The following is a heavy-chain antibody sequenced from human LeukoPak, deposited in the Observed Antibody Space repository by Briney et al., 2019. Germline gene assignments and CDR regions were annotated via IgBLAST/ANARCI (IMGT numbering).Heavy chain of an antibody. CDR3: ARGRYCSGGSCYSPLYYYGMDV. J-gene: IGHJ6*02. V-gene: IGHV4-34*01. CDR1: GGSFSGYY. D-gene: IGHD2-15*01. Sequence: PSETLSLTCAVYGGSFSGYYWSWIRQPPGKGLEWIGEINHSGSTNYNPSLKSRVTISVDTSKNQFSLELSSVTAADTAVYYCARGRYCSGGSCYSPLYYYGMDVWGQGTTVTVSS. CDR2: INHSGST.